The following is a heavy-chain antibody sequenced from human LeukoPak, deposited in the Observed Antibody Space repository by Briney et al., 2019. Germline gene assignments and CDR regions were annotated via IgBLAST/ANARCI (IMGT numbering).Heavy chain of an antibody. V-gene: IGHV3-23*01. Sequence: PGGSLRLSCAASGFTFSSYAMSWVRQAPGKGLEWVSAISGTGGTTYYADSVKGRFTISRDNAKNSLYLQMNSLRAEDTAVYYCARDRGDGQQLFDYWGQGTLVTVSS. D-gene: IGHD6-13*01. CDR3: ARDRGDGQQLFDY. CDR1: GFTFSSYA. J-gene: IGHJ4*02. CDR2: ISGTGGTT.